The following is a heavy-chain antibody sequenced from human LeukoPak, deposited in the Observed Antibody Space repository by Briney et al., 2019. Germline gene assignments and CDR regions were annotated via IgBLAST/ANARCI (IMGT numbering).Heavy chain of an antibody. J-gene: IGHJ6*02. CDR1: GGSISSSSYY. D-gene: IGHD2-2*02. CDR2: IYYSGST. V-gene: IGHV4-39*01. Sequence: PSETLSLTCTVSGGSISSSSYYWGWVRQPPGKGLEWIGSIYYSGSTYYNPSLKSRVTISVDTSKNQFSLKLSSVTAADTAVYYCARLGDPVYCSSTSCYTEYYYYGMDVWGQGTRSPSP. CDR3: ARLGDPVYCSSTSCYTEYYYYGMDV.